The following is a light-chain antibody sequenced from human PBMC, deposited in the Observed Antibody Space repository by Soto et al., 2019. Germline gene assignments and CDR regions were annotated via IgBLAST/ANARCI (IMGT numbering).Light chain of an antibody. J-gene: IGKJ5*01. V-gene: IGKV1-5*01. Sequence: DIQMTQSPSSLSASVGDRGSIACRASQSISNWLAWYQQKPGKAPKLLIYDASSLESGVPSRFSGSGSGTEFTLTISSVQPDDFATYYCQQYKSYVLFGQGTRLEI. CDR1: QSISNW. CDR2: DAS. CDR3: QQYKSYVL.